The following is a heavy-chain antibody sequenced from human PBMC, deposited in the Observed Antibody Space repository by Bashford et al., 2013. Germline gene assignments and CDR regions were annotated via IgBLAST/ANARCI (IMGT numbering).Heavy chain of an antibody. V-gene: IGHV4-59*01. CDR3: ARGWEPTDAFDI. CDR2: IYYSGST. Sequence: ETLSLTCTVSGDSIISYYWSWIRQPPGKGLEWIGYIYYSGSTNYNPSLKSRVTISVDTSKNQFSLKLSSVTAADTAVYYCARGWEPTDAFDIWGQGTMVTVSS. J-gene: IGHJ3*02. D-gene: IGHD1-26*01. CDR1: GDSIISYY.